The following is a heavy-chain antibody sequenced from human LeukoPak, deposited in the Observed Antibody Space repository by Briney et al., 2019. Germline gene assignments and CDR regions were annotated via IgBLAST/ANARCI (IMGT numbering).Heavy chain of an antibody. D-gene: IGHD2-15*01. V-gene: IGHV3-48*01. Sequence: GGSLRLSCAASGFTFSSYSMNRVRQAPGKGLEWVSYVSSSSSTIYYADSVKGRFTISRDNSENTLYLQMNSLRAEDTAVYYCAKDQIVVVVAATFDYWGQGTLVTVSS. CDR3: AKDQIVVVVAATFDY. CDR2: VSSSSSTI. J-gene: IGHJ4*02. CDR1: GFTFSSYS.